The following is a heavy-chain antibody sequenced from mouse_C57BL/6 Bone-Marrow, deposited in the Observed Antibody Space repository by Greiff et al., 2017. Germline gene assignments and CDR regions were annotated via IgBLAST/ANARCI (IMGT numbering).Heavy chain of an antibody. V-gene: IGHV1-81*01. D-gene: IGHD2-4*01. CDR2: IYPRSGNT. J-gene: IGHJ3*01. CDR3: TRFYYDCDGFAY. CDR1: GYTFTSYG. Sequence: VQLQQSGAELVRPGASVKLSCKASGYTFTSYGISWVQQRTGQGLEWIGEIYPRSGNTYYNEKFKGKDTLTAAKASSTAYMELRSLTSEDSAVYFGTRFYYDCDGFAYWGQGTLVTVSA.